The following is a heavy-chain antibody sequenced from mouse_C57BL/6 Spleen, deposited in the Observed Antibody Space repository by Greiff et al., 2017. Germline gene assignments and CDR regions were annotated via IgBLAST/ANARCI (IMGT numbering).Heavy chain of an antibody. CDR3: ARDRGDYDYDVSYAMDY. J-gene: IGHJ4*01. Sequence: EVKLMESGGGLVKPGGSLKLSCAASGFTFSSYAMSWVRQTPEKRLEWVATISGGGSYTYYPDNVKGRFTISRDNANNNLYLQMGHLKSEDTAMYYCARDRGDYDYDVSYAMDYWGQGTSVTVSS. V-gene: IGHV5-4*01. CDR1: GFTFSSYA. D-gene: IGHD2-4*01. CDR2: ISGGGSYT.